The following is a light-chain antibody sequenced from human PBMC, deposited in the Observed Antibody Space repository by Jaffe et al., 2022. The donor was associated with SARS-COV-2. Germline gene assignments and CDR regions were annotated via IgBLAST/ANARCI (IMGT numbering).Light chain of an antibody. CDR3: GTWDTSLSAGV. Sequence: QSVLPQPPSVSAAPGQKVTISCSGSSSNIGNNYVSWYQQLPGTAPKLLIYENNKRPSGIPDRFSGSKSGTSATLGITGLQIGDEADYYCGTWDTSLSAGVFGGGTKLTVL. CDR2: ENN. CDR1: SSNIGNNY. V-gene: IGLV1-51*02. J-gene: IGLJ3*02.